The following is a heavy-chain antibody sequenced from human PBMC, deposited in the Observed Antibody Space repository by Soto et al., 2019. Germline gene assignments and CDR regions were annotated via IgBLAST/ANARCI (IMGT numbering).Heavy chain of an antibody. D-gene: IGHD1-26*01. CDR1: GYTLTELS. CDR3: AKGGSYRGWFDP. CDR2: FDPEDGET. J-gene: IGHJ5*02. V-gene: IGHV1-24*01. Sequence: ASVKVSCKVSGYTLTELSMHWVRQAPGKGLEWMGGFDPEDGETIYAQKFQGRVTMTEDTSTDTAYMELSSLRSEDTAVYYCAKGGSYRGWFDPWGQGTLVTSPQ.